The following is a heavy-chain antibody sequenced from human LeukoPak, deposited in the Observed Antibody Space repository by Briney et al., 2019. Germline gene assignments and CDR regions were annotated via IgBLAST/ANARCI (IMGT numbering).Heavy chain of an antibody. D-gene: IGHD2-8*01. CDR1: GFTFSSYS. J-gene: IGHJ6*03. V-gene: IGHV3-21*01. CDR2: ISSSSSYI. CDR3: AREGYCTNGVCYSSFDYYYYMDV. Sequence: GGSLRLSCAASGFTFSSYSMNWVRQAPGKGLELVSSISSSSSYIYYADSVKGRFTISRDNAKNSLYLQMNSLRAEDTAVYYCAREGYCTNGVCYSSFDYYYYMDVWGKGTTVTVSS.